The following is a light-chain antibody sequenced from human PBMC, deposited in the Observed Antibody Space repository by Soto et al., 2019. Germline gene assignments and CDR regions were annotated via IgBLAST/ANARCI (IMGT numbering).Light chain of an antibody. CDR2: EVN. V-gene: IGLV6-57*02. J-gene: IGLJ2*01. CDR3: QSYDSSNHNVV. CDR1: SGSIASNY. Sequence: NFMLTQPHSVSESPGKTVTISCTGSSGSIASNYVQWYQQRPGSAPTTVIYEVNHRPSGVPDRFSGSIDSSSTSASLTISGLKTEDEADYYCQSYDSSNHNVVFGGGTKLTVL.